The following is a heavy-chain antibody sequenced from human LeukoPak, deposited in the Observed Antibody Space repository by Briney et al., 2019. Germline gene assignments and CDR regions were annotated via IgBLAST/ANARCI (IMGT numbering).Heavy chain of an antibody. CDR1: GFTFSSYG. Sequence: AGGSLRLSCAASGFTFSSYGMHWVRQAPGKGLEWVAVISYDGSNKYYADSAKGRFTISRDNSKNTLYLQMNSLRAEDTAVYYCAKEVTMVRGPLMDVWGQGTTVTVSS. V-gene: IGHV3-30*18. D-gene: IGHD3-10*01. CDR2: ISYDGSNK. J-gene: IGHJ6*02. CDR3: AKEVTMVRGPLMDV.